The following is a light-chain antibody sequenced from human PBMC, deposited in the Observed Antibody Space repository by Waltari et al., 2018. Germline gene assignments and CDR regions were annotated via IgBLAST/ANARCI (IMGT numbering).Light chain of an antibody. CDR2: DAS. Sequence: DLQMTQSPSSVSASVGDRVTITCRASQDISRWLDWYQQKAGKAPKFLIYDASTLQSGVPSRFSGSGSGTDFTLTISSLQPEDFATYYCQQGNDFPLTFGGGTKVEI. CDR3: QQGNDFPLT. CDR1: QDISRW. J-gene: IGKJ4*01. V-gene: IGKV1-12*01.